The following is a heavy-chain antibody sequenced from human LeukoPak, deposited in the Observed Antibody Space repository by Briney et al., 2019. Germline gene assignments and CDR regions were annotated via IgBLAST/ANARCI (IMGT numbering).Heavy chain of an antibody. D-gene: IGHD1-26*01. CDR1: GFTFSSYG. V-gene: IGHV3-30*02. Sequence: GGSLRLSCAASGFTFSSYGMHWVRQAPGKGLEWVAFIRYDGSNKYYADSVKGRFTISRDNSKNTLYLQMNSLRAGDTAVYFCARETSGSYSGDWLDPWGQGTLVTVSS. J-gene: IGHJ5*02. CDR2: IRYDGSNK. CDR3: ARETSGSYSGDWLDP.